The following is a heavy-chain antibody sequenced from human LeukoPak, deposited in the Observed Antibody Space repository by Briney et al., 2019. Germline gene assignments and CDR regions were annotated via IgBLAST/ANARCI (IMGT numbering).Heavy chain of an antibody. CDR2: ISYDGSNK. CDR3: AKGDPIAVAGTGYFDY. V-gene: IGHV3-30*18. D-gene: IGHD6-19*01. CDR1: GFTFSSYG. J-gene: IGHJ4*02. Sequence: GGSLRLSCAASGFTFSSYGMHWVRQAPGKGLEWVAVISYDGSNKYYADSVKGRFTISRDNSKNTLYLQMNSPRAEDTAVYYCAKGDPIAVAGTGYFDYWGQGTLVTVSS.